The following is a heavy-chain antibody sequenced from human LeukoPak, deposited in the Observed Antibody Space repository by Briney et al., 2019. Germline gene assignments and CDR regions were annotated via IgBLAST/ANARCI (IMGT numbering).Heavy chain of an antibody. D-gene: IGHD6-19*01. CDR1: GGSFRSSSYY. J-gene: IGHJ4*02. V-gene: IGHV4-39*01. CDR2: IYYSGST. Sequence: SETLSLTCTVSGGSFRSSSYYWGWIRQTPGKGLEWIGCIYYSGSTYYNPSLKSRVTISVDTSENQFSLKLSSVTAADTAVYYCQSLGSGWTQPDYWGQGTLVTVSS. CDR3: QSLGSGWTQPDY.